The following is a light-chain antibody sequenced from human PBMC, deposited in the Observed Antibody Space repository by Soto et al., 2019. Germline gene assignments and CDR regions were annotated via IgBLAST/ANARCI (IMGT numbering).Light chain of an antibody. V-gene: IGLV2-23*02. CDR1: RSDAGSYNS. CDR2: EVT. CDR3: FSYAGSSIWV. J-gene: IGLJ3*02. Sequence: QSALTQPASVSGSPGQSITISCTGTRSDAGSYNSIAWYQQLPGKAPRVMIFEVTKRPSGISNRFSGSKSGSTASLTISGLQAEDEADYFCFSYAGSSIWVFGGGTKLTVL.